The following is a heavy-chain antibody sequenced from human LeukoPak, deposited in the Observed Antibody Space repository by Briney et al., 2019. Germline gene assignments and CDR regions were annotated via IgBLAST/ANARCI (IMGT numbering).Heavy chain of an antibody. Sequence: SETLSLTCTVSGGSFSSYYWSWIRQPPGKGLEWIAYISYSGSTNYNPSLKSRVTVSIDTSKNQFSLKLSSVTAADTAVYYCARLRQLWAPYFDYWGQGTLVTVSS. V-gene: IGHV4-59*08. CDR3: ARLRQLWAPYFDY. J-gene: IGHJ4*02. CDR1: GGSFSSYY. CDR2: ISYSGST. D-gene: IGHD5-18*01.